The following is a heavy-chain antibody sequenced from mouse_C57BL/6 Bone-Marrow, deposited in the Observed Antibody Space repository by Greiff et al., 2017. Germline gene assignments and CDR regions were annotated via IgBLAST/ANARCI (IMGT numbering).Heavy chain of an antibody. D-gene: IGHD1-1*01. CDR1: GYAFSSSW. J-gene: IGHJ4*01. Sequence: QVQLKDSGPELVKPGASVKISCKASGYAFSSSWMNWVKQRPGKGLEWIGRIYPGDGDTKYNGKFKGKATLTADKSSSTAYMQLSSLTAEDSAVYFCARTYYYGNYAMDYWGQGTSVTVSS. CDR2: IYPGDGDT. V-gene: IGHV1-82*01. CDR3: ARTYYYGNYAMDY.